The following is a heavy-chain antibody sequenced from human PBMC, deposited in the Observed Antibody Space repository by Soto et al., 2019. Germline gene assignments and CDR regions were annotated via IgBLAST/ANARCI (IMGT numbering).Heavy chain of an antibody. Sequence: EVELLESGGGLVQPGGSLRLSCAGSGFTFSSNAMSWVRQAPGKGPEWVSGISGSGARTYYADSVKGRFTISRDNSKTPLDLQLSSLRAEDTAIYYCAKAGSGFYLLYHWFDPWGQGSLVAVSS. CDR1: GFTFSSNA. CDR2: ISGSGART. CDR3: AKAGSGFYLLYHWFDP. J-gene: IGHJ5*02. V-gene: IGHV3-23*01. D-gene: IGHD2-8*01.